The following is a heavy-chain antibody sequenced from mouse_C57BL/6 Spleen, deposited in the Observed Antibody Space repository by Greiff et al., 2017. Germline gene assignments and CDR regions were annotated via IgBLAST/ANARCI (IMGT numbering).Heavy chain of an antibody. Sequence: QVQLQQPGAELVMPGASVKLSCKASGYTFTSYWMHWVKQRPGQGLEWIGEIDPSDSYTNYNQKFKGKSTLTVDKSSSTAYMQLSSLTSEDSAVYYCARKAGTYGDYFDYWGQDTTLTVSS. V-gene: IGHV1-69*01. CDR1: GYTFTSYW. D-gene: IGHD4-1*01. CDR2: IDPSDSYT. J-gene: IGHJ2*01. CDR3: ARKAGTYGDYFDY.